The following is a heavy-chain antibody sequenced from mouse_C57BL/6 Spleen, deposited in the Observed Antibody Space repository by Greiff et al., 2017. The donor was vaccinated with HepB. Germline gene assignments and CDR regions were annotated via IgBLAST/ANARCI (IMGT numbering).Heavy chain of an antibody. CDR1: GFTFTSYW. J-gene: IGHJ2*01. CDR2: ISPSSGYT. CDR3: AGPFSISFDY. V-gene: IGHV1-7*01. Sequence: VQLQQSGAELAKPGASVKLSCTASGFTFTSYWMHWVQQGPGQGLEWIGYISPSSGYTKYNQKFKDKATLTADKSSSTAYMQLTSLTYEDSAVYYCAGPFSISFDYWGEGTTLTVSS.